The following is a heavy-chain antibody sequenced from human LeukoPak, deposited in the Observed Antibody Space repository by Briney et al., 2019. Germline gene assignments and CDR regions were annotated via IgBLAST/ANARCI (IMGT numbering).Heavy chain of an antibody. Sequence: GGSLRLSCAASGLTFSSYWMHWVRQAQEKGLVWVSRIKSDGSTNYADSVKGRFTISRDNAKNTLSLQMNSLRAEDTGVYYCARAPSEIGGYYPEYFRHWGQGTLVTVSS. V-gene: IGHV3-74*01. CDR2: IKSDGST. D-gene: IGHD3-22*01. CDR3: ARAPSEIGGYYPEYFRH. CDR1: GLTFSSYW. J-gene: IGHJ1*01.